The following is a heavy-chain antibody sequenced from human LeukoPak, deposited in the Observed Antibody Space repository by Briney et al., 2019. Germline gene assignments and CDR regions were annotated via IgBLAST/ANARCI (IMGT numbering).Heavy chain of an antibody. J-gene: IGHJ4*02. Sequence: PGGSLRLSCAVSGFTFSDYYMSWIRQAPGKGLEWVSYISSGGSTISHADSVKGRFTISRDNAKNSLYLQINSLRAEDTAVYYCARATAADTAMIYFDYWGQGTLVTVSS. D-gene: IGHD5-18*01. CDR3: ARATAADTAMIYFDY. V-gene: IGHV3-11*01. CDR2: ISSGGSTI. CDR1: GFTFSDYY.